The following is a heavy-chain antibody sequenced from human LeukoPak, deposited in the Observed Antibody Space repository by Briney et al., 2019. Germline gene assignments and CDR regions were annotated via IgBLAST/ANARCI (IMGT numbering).Heavy chain of an antibody. CDR3: ARARITVVRGP. V-gene: IGHV3-11*01. D-gene: IGHD3-10*01. J-gene: IGHJ5*02. CDR2: ITGGGNTV. CDR1: GFTFSAYY. Sequence: GSLRLSCSASGFTFSAYYMSWIRQAPGKGLEWVAHITGGGNTVYYADSVQGRFTISRDNGENTLYLEMNSLNVDDTAVYYCARARITVVRGPWGQGTLVTVSS.